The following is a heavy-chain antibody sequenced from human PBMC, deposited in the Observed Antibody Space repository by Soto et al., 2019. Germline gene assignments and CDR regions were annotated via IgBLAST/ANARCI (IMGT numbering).Heavy chain of an antibody. V-gene: IGHV4-31*03. D-gene: IGHD4-17*01. J-gene: IGHJ4*02. Sequence: QVQLQESGPGLVKPSQTLSLTCTVSGVSISNDVYYWTWIRHYPGQGLEWVGYIYYTGSTYYNPSLTSRVMMSLDTSKNQFSLKLSSVTAADTAVYYCARQEYGDYVFLDYWGQGTLVTVSS. CDR3: ARQEYGDYVFLDY. CDR2: IYYTGST. CDR1: GVSISNDVYY.